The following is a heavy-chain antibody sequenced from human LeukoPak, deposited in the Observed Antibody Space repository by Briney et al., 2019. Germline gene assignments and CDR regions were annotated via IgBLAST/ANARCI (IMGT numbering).Heavy chain of an antibody. J-gene: IGHJ6*02. V-gene: IGHV4-34*01. Sequence: SETLSLTCAVYGGSFSGYYWSWIRQPPGKGLEWIGEINHSGSTNYNPSLKSRVTISVDTSKNQFSLKLSSVTAADTAVYYCARYPTWYYYYGMDVWGQGTTVTVS. CDR1: GGSFSGYY. CDR2: INHSGST. CDR3: ARYPTWYYYYGMDV.